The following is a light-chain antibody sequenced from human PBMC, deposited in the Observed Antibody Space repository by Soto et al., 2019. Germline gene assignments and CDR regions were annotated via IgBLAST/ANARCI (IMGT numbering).Light chain of an antibody. CDR3: QHYYDLHPT. J-gene: IGKJ3*01. CDR2: DAS. V-gene: IGKV1-33*01. Sequence: DIQMTQSPSSLSASVGDRVTITCQASQHISTYLNWFQQKPGKAPELLIYDASNLVPGVPSRFSGSGSGTDFTFTISSLQPEDIAAYYCQHYYDLHPTFGPGTKVDIK. CDR1: QHISTY.